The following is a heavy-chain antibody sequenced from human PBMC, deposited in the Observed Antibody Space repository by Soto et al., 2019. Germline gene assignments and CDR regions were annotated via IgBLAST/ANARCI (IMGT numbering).Heavy chain of an antibody. CDR1: GFTFSSYA. CDR2: ISSNGGST. CDR3: VKDHPGGMITFGGVIVKGRFDY. V-gene: IGHV3-64D*08. J-gene: IGHJ4*02. D-gene: IGHD3-16*02. Sequence: GGSLRLSCSASGFTFSSYAMHWVRQAPGKGLEYVSAISSNGGSTYYADSVKGRFTISRDNSKNTLYLQMSSLRAEDTAVYYCVKDHPGGMITFGGVIVKGRFDYWGQGTLVTVSS.